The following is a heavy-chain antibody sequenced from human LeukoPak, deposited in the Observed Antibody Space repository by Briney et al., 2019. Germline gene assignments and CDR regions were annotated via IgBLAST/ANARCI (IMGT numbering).Heavy chain of an antibody. V-gene: IGHV4-39*07. CDR2: IYYSGST. J-gene: IGHJ5*02. D-gene: IGHD4-17*01. CDR1: GGSISSSSYY. CDR3: ARVNYGDYSENWFDP. Sequence: SETLSLTCTVSGGSISSSSYYWGWIRQPPGKGLEWIGSIYYSGSTYYNPSLKSRVTISVDTSKNQFSLKLSSVTAADTAVYYCARVNYGDYSENWFDPWGQGTLVTVSS.